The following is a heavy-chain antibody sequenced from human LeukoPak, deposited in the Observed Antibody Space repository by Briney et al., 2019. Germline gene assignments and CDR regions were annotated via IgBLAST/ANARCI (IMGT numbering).Heavy chain of an antibody. V-gene: IGHV1-69*13. Sequence: SVKVSCKASGGTFSSYATSWVRQAPGQGLEWMGGIIPIFGTANYAQKFQGRVTITADESTSTAYMELSSLRSEDTAVYYCARDSGSQAEEDFYAFDIGGQGTMFTASS. CDR2: IIPIFGTA. CDR3: ARDSGSQAEEDFYAFDI. J-gene: IGHJ3*02. D-gene: IGHD1-26*01. CDR1: GGTFSSYA.